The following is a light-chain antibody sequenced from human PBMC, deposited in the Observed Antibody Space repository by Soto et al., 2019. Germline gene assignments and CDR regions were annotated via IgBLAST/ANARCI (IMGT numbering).Light chain of an antibody. V-gene: IGLV2-14*03. CDR1: SSDVGGYNY. J-gene: IGLJ2*01. Sequence: QSALTQPASVSGSPGQSSTISCTGTSSDVGGYNYVSWYQHHPGKAPKLMIFDVSNRPSGVSNRFSGSKSGNTASLTISGLQAEDEADYYCSSYTSSHTRVFGGGTQLTVL. CDR2: DVS. CDR3: SSYTSSHTRV.